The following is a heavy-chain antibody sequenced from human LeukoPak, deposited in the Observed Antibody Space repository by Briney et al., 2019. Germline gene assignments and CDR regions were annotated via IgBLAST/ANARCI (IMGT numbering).Heavy chain of an antibody. J-gene: IGHJ4*02. V-gene: IGHV3-7*01. CDR3: ARAYYDSSGYLDY. CDR1: GFTFSSYW. D-gene: IGHD3-22*01. Sequence: PGGSLRLSCAASGFTFSSYWMSWVRQPPGKGLEWVANIKQDGSEKYYVNSVQGRFTISRDNAKNSLYLQMNSLRAEDTAVYYCARAYYDSSGYLDYWGQGTLVTVSS. CDR2: IKQDGSEK.